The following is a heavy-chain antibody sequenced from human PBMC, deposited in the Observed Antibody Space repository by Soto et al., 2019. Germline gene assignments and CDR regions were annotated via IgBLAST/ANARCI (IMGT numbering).Heavy chain of an antibody. D-gene: IGHD3-10*01. CDR1: GFTFSSYG. V-gene: IGHV3-30*18. Sequence: QVQLVESGGGVVQPGRSLRLSCAASGFTFSSYGMHWVRQAPGKGLEWVAVISYDGSNKYYADSVKGRFTISRDNSKHKLYLQVNSLRAEDTAVYYCAKDRSGGSAYGMDVWGQGTTVSVSS. CDR3: AKDRSGGSAYGMDV. J-gene: IGHJ6*02. CDR2: ISYDGSNK.